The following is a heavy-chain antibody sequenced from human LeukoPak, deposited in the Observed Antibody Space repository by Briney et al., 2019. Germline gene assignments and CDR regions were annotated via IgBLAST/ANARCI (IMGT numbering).Heavy chain of an antibody. V-gene: IGHV4-59*01. CDR2: IYYSGST. CDR3: ARVPAATRGAWWFDP. Sequence: KPSETLSLTCTVSGGSISSYYWSWIRQPPGKGLEWIGYIYYSGSTNYNPSLKSRVTISVDTSKNQFSLKLSSVTAADTAVYYRARVPAATRGAWWFDPWGQGTLVTVSS. CDR1: GGSISSYY. J-gene: IGHJ5*02. D-gene: IGHD2-2*01.